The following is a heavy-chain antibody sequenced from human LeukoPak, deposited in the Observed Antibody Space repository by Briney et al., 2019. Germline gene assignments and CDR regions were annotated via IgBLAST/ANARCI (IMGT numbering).Heavy chain of an antibody. CDR3: ARRFSGSGYYWGPFDY. J-gene: IGHJ4*02. CDR1: GGSFSGYY. CDR2: INHSGST. V-gene: IGHV4-34*01. Sequence: SETLSLTCAVYGGSFSGYYWSWIRQPPGKGLEWIGEINHSGSTNYNPSLKSRVTISVDTSKNQFSLKLSSVTAADTAVYYCARRFSGSGYYWGPFDYWGQGTLVTVSS. D-gene: IGHD3-22*01.